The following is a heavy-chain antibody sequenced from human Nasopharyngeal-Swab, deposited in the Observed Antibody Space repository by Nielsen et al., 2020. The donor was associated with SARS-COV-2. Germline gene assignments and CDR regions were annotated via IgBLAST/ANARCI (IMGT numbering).Heavy chain of an antibody. V-gene: IGHV3-30*18. D-gene: IGHD5-24*01. CDR3: AKGDLRDGYNFS. CDR1: GFTFSNHA. Sequence: GESLKISCVGSGFTFSNHAIHWVRQAPGKGPEWMAVISFDGTNKYYADSVKGRFTVSRDNFNNTVNLQMNSLRAEDTAVYYCAKGDLRDGYNFSWGQGTLVIVSS. J-gene: IGHJ5*02. CDR2: ISFDGTNK.